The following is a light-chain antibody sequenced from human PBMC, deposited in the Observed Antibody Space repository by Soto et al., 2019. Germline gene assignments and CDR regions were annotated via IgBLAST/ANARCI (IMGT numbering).Light chain of an antibody. CDR1: SSNIGAGYD. CDR3: QSYDSSRSGVV. Sequence: QSVLTQPPSVSGAPGQRVTISCTGSSSNIGAGYDVHWYQQLPGTAPKLLIYGNSNRPSGVPDRFSGSKSGTSASLAITGLQAEEEADYYFQSYDSSRSGVVFGGGTKLTVL. J-gene: IGLJ2*01. V-gene: IGLV1-40*01. CDR2: GNS.